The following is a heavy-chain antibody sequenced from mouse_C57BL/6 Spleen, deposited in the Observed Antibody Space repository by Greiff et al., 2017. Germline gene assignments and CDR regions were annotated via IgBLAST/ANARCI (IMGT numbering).Heavy chain of an antibody. Sequence: EVHLVESEGGLVQPGSSMKLSCTASGFTFSDYYMAWVRQVPEKGLEWVANINYDGSSTYYLDSLKSRFIISRDNAKNILYLQMSSLKSEDTATYYCARDLGDGYLDYWRQGTTPTVSS. V-gene: IGHV5-16*01. CDR3: ARDLGDGYLDY. CDR2: INYDGSST. D-gene: IGHD2-3*01. CDR1: GFTFSDYY. J-gene: IGHJ2*01.